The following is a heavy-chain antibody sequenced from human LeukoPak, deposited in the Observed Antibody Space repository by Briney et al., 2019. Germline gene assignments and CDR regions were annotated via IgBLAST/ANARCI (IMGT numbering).Heavy chain of an antibody. Sequence: PGRSLRLSCAASGFTFSSYAMHWARQAPGKGLEWVAVISYDGSNKYYADSAKGRFTISRDNSKNTLYLQMNSLRAEDTAVYYCARGLSGSYPWDAFDIWGQGTMVTVSS. J-gene: IGHJ3*02. D-gene: IGHD3-10*01. V-gene: IGHV3-30*04. CDR1: GFTFSSYA. CDR2: ISYDGSNK. CDR3: ARGLSGSYPWDAFDI.